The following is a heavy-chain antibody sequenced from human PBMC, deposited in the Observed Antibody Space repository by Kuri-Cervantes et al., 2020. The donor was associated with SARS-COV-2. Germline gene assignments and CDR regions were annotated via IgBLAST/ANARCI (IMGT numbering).Heavy chain of an antibody. CDR3: AKGSSFNSGRGYFDY. J-gene: IGHJ4*02. V-gene: IGHV3-73*01. Sequence: GGSLRLSCAASGFTFSGSAMHWVRQASGKGLEWVGRIRSKANSYATAYAASVKGRFTISRDDSKNTAYLQMNSLRAEDTAVYYCAKGSSFNSGRGYFDYWGQGTLVTVSS. CDR2: IRSKANSYAT. D-gene: IGHD3-10*01. CDR1: GFTFSGSA.